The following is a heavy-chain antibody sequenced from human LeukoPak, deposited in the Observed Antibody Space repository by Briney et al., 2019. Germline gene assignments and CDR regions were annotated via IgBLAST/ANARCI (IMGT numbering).Heavy chain of an antibody. CDR2: IVVGSGNT. D-gene: IGHD2-2*01. Sequence: GASVKVSCKASGFTFTSSAVQWVRQARGQRLEWIGWIVVGSGNTNYAQKFQERVTITRDMSTSTAYMELSSLRSEDTAVYFCARDHCVSSGCYEDYYYGMDVWGRGATVTVSS. CDR3: ARDHCVSSGCYEDYYYGMDV. V-gene: IGHV1-58*01. J-gene: IGHJ6*02. CDR1: GFTFTSSA.